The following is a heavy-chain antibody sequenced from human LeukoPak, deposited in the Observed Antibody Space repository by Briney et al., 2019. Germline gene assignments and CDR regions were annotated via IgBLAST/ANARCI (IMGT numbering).Heavy chain of an antibody. Sequence: GGSLRLSCAASGFTFSSYGMHWVRQAPGKGLEWVANIKPDGSEKYYVDSVKGRFTISRDNAKNSLYLQMNSLRAEDTAVYYCTRDVSVGSSWYPSFDYWGQGTLVTVSS. CDR3: TRDVSVGSSWYPSFDY. D-gene: IGHD6-13*01. V-gene: IGHV3-7*01. J-gene: IGHJ4*02. CDR1: GFTFSSYG. CDR2: IKPDGSEK.